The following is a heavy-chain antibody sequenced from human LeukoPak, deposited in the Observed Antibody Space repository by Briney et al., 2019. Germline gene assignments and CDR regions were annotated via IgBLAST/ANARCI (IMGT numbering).Heavy chain of an antibody. CDR3: ARDDYYDSSGLEHFDY. D-gene: IGHD3-22*01. J-gene: IGHJ4*02. CDR2: ISAYNGNT. CDR1: GYTFTSYG. V-gene: IGHV1-18*01. Sequence: ASVKVSCKASGYTFTSYGISWVRQAPGQGLEWMGWISAYNGNTNYAQKLQGRVTMTTDTSTSTAYMELRSLGSDDTAVYYCARDDYYDSSGLEHFDYWGQGTLVTVSS.